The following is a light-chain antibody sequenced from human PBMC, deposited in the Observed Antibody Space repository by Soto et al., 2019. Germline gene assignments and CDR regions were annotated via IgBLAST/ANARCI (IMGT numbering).Light chain of an antibody. CDR3: QQSGSWPLT. CDR2: DTS. V-gene: IGKV3-11*01. J-gene: IGKJ4*01. CDR1: QSVSGY. Sequence: EILLTQSPATLPLSPGERAILSCRASQSVSGYLAWYQQTPGQAPRLLIYDTSNRATGIPARFSGSGSGTDFTLTISSLEPEDFAVYYCQQSGSWPLTFGGGTKV.